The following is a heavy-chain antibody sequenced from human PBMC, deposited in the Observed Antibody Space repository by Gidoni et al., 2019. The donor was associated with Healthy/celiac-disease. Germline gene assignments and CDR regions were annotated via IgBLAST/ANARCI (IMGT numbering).Heavy chain of an antibody. J-gene: IGHJ6*02. V-gene: IGHV1-8*01. D-gene: IGHD6-19*01. CDR2: NSGNT. CDR3: AVAGPDYYYGMDV. Sequence: NSGNTGYAQKFQGRVTMTRNTSISTAYMELSSLRSEDTAVYYCAVAGPDYYYGMDVWGQGTTVTVSS.